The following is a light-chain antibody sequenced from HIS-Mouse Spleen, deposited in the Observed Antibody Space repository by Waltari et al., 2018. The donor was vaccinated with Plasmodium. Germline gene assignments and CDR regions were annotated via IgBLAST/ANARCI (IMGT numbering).Light chain of an antibody. CDR1: QSVSSY. CDR2: DAS. Sequence: EIVLTQSPATLSLSPGERATLSCRASQSVSSYLAWYQQKPGQAPRLLIYDASNRATGIPARFSGCGSGTDFTLTISSLEPEDFALYYCQQRSNWPPTFGQGTRLEIK. J-gene: IGKJ5*01. CDR3: QQRSNWPPT. V-gene: IGKV3-11*01.